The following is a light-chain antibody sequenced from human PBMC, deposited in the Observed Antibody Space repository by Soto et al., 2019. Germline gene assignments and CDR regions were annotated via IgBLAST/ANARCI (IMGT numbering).Light chain of an antibody. CDR2: GIS. CDR3: QQSYSTPRNT. Sequence: EIVFTQSPGTLSLSPGERATLCCRASQSVSNNYLAWYQQKPGQAPRLLIYGISTRATDIPARFSGSGSGTEFTLTISSLQSEDFATYYCQQSYSTPRNTFGQGTRLEIK. J-gene: IGKJ5*01. CDR1: QSVSNN. V-gene: IGKV3-15*01.